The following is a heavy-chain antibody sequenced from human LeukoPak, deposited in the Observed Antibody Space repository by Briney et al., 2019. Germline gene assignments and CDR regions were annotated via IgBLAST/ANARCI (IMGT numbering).Heavy chain of an antibody. Sequence: PGGSLRLSCAASGFTFSSYSMIWVRQAPGKGLEWVSSISSSSSYIYYTDSVKGRFTISRDNAKNSLYLQMNSLRAEDTAVYYCARGEFDGGVYFDYWGQGTLVTVSS. CDR3: ARGEFDGGVYFDY. CDR1: GFTFSSYS. CDR2: ISSSSSYI. D-gene: IGHD3-16*01. J-gene: IGHJ4*02. V-gene: IGHV3-21*01.